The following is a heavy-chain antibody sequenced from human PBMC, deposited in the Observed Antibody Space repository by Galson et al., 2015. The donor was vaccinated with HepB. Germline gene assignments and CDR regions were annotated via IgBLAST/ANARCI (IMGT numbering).Heavy chain of an antibody. V-gene: IGHV3-48*02. Sequence: SLRLSCAASGFTFSRDSMNWVRQAPGKGLEWVSYISNSASTIYYADSLKGRFTISRDNAKSSLYLQINSLKDEDTAVYYCARLRGSQRPDAFDICGQGTMVTVSS. D-gene: IGHD3-10*01. CDR1: GFTFSRDS. CDR3: ARLRGSQRPDAFDI. J-gene: IGHJ3*02. CDR2: ISNSASTI.